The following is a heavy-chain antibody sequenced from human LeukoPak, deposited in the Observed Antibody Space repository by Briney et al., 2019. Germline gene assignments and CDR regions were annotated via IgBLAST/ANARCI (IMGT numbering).Heavy chain of an antibody. Sequence: GGSLRLSCAASGFTFSNAWMSWVRQAPGKGLEWVGRIKSKTDGGTTDYAAPVIGRFTISRDDSKNTLYPQMNSLKTEDTAVYYCTTDQGRPDAFDIWGQGTMVTVSS. CDR3: TTDQGRPDAFDI. D-gene: IGHD1-26*01. V-gene: IGHV3-15*01. J-gene: IGHJ3*02. CDR1: GFTFSNAW. CDR2: IKSKTDGGTT.